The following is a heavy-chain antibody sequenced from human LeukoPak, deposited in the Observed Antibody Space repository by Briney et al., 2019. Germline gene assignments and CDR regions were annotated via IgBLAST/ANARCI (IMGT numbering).Heavy chain of an antibody. Sequence: GGSLRLSCAASGFTFSSYDMHWVRQATGKGLEWVSAIGTAGDTYYPGSVKGRFTISRENAKNSLYLQMNSLRAEDTAVYYCAKDRGRRIVVVPATKWGTFDYWGQGTLVTVSS. D-gene: IGHD2-2*01. V-gene: IGHV3-13*01. J-gene: IGHJ4*02. CDR1: GFTFSSYD. CDR3: AKDRGRRIVVVPATKWGTFDY. CDR2: IGTAGDT.